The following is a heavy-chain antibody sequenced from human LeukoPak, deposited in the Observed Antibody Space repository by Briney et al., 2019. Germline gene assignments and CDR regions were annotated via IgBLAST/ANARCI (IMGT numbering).Heavy chain of an antibody. CDR3: AKGRKRAITMIVVAALDAFDI. J-gene: IGHJ3*02. CDR1: GFTFDGYA. Sequence: PGGSLRLSCAASGFTFDGYAMHWLRQAPGKGLEWVSGISWNSGSIGYAVSVKGRFTISRDNAKNSLYLQMNSLRAEDTALYYCAKGRKRAITMIVVAALDAFDIWGQGTMVTVSS. CDR2: ISWNSGSI. D-gene: IGHD3-22*01. V-gene: IGHV3-9*01.